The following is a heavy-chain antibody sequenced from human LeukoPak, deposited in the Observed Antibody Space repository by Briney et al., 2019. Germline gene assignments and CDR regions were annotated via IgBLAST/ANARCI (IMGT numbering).Heavy chain of an antibody. CDR1: GYTFTSYG. CDR3: ARGFWGGGSYAADAFDI. J-gene: IGHJ3*02. CDR2: ISAYNGNT. V-gene: IGHV1-18*01. Sequence: GASVKVSCKASGYTFTSYGISWVRQAPGQGLEWMGWISAYNGNTNYAQKLQGRVTMTTDTSTSTAYMELRSLRSDDTAVYYCARGFWGGGSYAADAFDIWGQGTMVTVSS. D-gene: IGHD1-26*01.